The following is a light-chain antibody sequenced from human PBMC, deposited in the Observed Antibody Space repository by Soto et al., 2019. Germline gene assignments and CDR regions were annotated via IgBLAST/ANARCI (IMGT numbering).Light chain of an antibody. CDR1: QSVSSN. CDR2: GAS. CDR3: QQYNNWPPT. J-gene: IGKJ4*01. Sequence: EIVMTQSPATLSVSPGERVTLSCRASQSVSSNLAWYQQKPGQAPRLLIHGASTRATGIPARFRGSGSGTEFTLTISSLQSGDSAVYYCQQYNNWPPTFGGGTKVEIK. V-gene: IGKV3-15*01.